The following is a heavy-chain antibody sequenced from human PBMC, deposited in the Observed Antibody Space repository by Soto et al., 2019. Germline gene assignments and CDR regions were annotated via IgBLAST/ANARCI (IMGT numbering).Heavy chain of an antibody. CDR1: GFTFDDYA. CDR3: AKDIGESSPFDP. J-gene: IGHJ5*02. Sequence: LRLSCAASGFTFDDYAMHWVRQSPGKCLEWVSGISWNSGSIGYADSVKGRFTISRDNAKNSLYLQMNSLRAEDTALYYCAKDIGESSPFDPWGQGTLVTVSS. CDR2: ISWNSGSI. V-gene: IGHV3-9*01.